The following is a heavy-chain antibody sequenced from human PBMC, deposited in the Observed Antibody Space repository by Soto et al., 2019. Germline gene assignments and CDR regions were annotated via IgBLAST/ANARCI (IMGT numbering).Heavy chain of an antibody. Sequence: EVQLVESGGGLAQPGRSLRLSCVASGFIFEDYDMHWVRQVPGKGLEWVSSITSNSDAIKYADSVKGRFTLSRDNAKNSMYLEMNSLRVEDTAFYFCVKGTFSRSKVNFDYWGQGTLVTVSS. J-gene: IGHJ4*02. CDR2: ITSNSDAI. CDR1: GFIFEDYD. D-gene: IGHD3-16*01. V-gene: IGHV3-9*01. CDR3: VKGTFSRSKVNFDY.